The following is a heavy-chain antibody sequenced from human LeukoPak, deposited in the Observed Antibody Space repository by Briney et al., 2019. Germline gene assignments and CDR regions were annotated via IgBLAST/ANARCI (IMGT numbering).Heavy chain of an antibody. CDR3: TRGYSGSNYFNY. Sequence: ASVKVSCKASGYIFTGYYITWVRQAPGQGLEWMGWINSDTGDTHFLPKSQGRLILTRDTSITTAFMELSSLRSDDTAVYYCTRGYSGSNYFNYWGRGTLITVSS. CDR1: GYIFTGYY. CDR2: INSDTGDT. J-gene: IGHJ4*02. V-gene: IGHV1-2*02. D-gene: IGHD1-26*01.